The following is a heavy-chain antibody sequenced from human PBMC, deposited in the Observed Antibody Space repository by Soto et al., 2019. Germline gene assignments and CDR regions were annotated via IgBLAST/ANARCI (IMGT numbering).Heavy chain of an antibody. V-gene: IGHV4-34*01. J-gene: IGHJ4*02. CDR2: INHSGST. CDR3: ARGSFGFSYTRTSRYFEY. D-gene: IGHD5-18*01. CDR1: VVSFSGYY. Sequence: SETLSLTCAFYVVSFSGYYWSCIRHPPGKWLEWIGEINHSGSTNYNPSLKSRVTISVDTSKNQFSLKLSSVTAADTAVYYCARGSFGFSYTRTSRYFEYWGQGTLVTVSS.